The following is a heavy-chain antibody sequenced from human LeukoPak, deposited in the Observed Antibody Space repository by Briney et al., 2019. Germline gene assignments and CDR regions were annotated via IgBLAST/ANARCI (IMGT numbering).Heavy chain of an antibody. Sequence: SVKVSCKASGGTFISYAISWVRQAPGQGLEWMGGIIPIFGTANYAQKFQGRVTITADESTSTAYMELSSLRSEDTAVYYCARSGPVVAPFDYWGQGTLVTVSS. J-gene: IGHJ4*02. CDR3: ARSGPVVAPFDY. V-gene: IGHV1-69*13. D-gene: IGHD2-15*01. CDR2: IIPIFGTA. CDR1: GGTFISYA.